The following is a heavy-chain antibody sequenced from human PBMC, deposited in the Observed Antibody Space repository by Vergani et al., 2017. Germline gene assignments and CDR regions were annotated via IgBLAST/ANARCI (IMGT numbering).Heavy chain of an antibody. CDR1: GCTFSSYA. Sequence: EVQLLESGGGLVQHGGSLRLSCAASGCTFSSYAMSWVRQAPGKGLEWVSAISGSGGSTYYADSVKGRFTISRDNSKNTLYLQMNSLRVEDTAVYYCANTPWGTDYPNYDILTGYYVDYWGQGTLVTVSS. D-gene: IGHD3-9*01. J-gene: IGHJ4*02. V-gene: IGHV3-23*01. CDR3: ANTPWGTDYPNYDILTGYYVDY. CDR2: ISGSGGST.